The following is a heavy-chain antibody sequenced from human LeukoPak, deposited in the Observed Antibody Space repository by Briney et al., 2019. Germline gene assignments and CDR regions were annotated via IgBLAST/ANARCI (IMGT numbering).Heavy chain of an antibody. CDR3: ARRLPYCSGGSCYSRWFDP. CDR1: GYTFTGYY. D-gene: IGHD2-15*01. V-gene: IGHV1-2*02. J-gene: IGHJ5*02. CDR2: INPNSGGT. Sequence: ASVKVSCKASGYTFTGYYMHWVRQAPGQGLEWMGWINPNSGGTNYAQKFQGRVTMTRDTSISTAYMELSSLRSEDTAVYCCARRLPYCSGGSCYSRWFDPWGQGTLVTVSS.